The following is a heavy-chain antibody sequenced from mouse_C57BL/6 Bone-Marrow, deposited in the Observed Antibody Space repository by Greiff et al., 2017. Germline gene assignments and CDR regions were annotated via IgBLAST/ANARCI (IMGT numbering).Heavy chain of an antibody. CDR1: GYTFTSYW. D-gene: IGHD1-1*01. V-gene: IGHV1-69*01. CDR2: IDPSDSYT. CDR3: AREGTTLVAPFDY. Sequence: VQLQQPGAELVMPGASVKLSCKASGYTFTSYWMHWVKQRPGQGLEWIGEIDPSDSYTNYNQKLKGKSTLTVDTSSSTAYMQLSSRTSEDSAVYYCAREGTTLVAPFDYWGQGTTLTVSS. J-gene: IGHJ2*01.